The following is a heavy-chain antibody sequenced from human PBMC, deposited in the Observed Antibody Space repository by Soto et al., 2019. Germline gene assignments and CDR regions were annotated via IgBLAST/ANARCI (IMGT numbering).Heavy chain of an antibody. CDR1: GFTFSSYA. D-gene: IGHD2-21*02. CDR3: AKSPVTGYYYGMDV. CDR2: ISGSGGST. Sequence: PGGSLRLSCAASGFTFSSYAMSWVRQAPGKGLEWVSAISGSGGSTYYADSVKGRFTISRDNSRNTLYLQMNSLRAEDTAVYYCAKSPVTGYYYGMDVWGQGTTVTVSS. V-gene: IGHV3-23*01. J-gene: IGHJ6*02.